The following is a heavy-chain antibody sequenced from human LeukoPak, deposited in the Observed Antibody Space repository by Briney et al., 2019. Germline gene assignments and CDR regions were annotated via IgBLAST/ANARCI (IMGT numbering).Heavy chain of an antibody. J-gene: IGHJ4*02. V-gene: IGHV3-23*01. CDR3: AKRIQSAMAMGY. D-gene: IGHD5-18*01. CDR2: ISGSGGST. CDR1: GFTFGNYA. Sequence: QPGGSLRLSCAASGFTFGNYALSWVRQAPGKGLEWVSDISGSGGSTYYADSVKGRFTISRDNSKNTMYLQMNSLRAEDTAVYYCAKRIQSAMAMGYWGQGTLVTVSS.